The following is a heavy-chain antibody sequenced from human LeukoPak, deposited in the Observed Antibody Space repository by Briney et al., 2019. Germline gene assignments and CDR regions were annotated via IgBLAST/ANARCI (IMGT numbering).Heavy chain of an antibody. Sequence: PSETLSLTCTVSGGSISSGSYYWSWIRQPAGKGLEWIGRIYTSGSTNYNPSLKSRVTISVDTSKNQFSLKLSSVTATDTAVYYCARGRIAAMVDYWGQGTLVTVSS. J-gene: IGHJ4*02. D-gene: IGHD5-18*01. V-gene: IGHV4-61*02. CDR3: ARGRIAAMVDY. CDR2: IYTSGST. CDR1: GGSISSGSYY.